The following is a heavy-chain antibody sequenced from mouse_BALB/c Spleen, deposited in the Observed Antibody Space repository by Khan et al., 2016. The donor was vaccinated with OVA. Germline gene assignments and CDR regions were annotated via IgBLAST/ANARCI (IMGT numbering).Heavy chain of an antibody. J-gene: IGHJ2*01. CDR1: AYTFTDYY. CDR2: IYPGSGNT. CDR3: ARMDTTSLDY. Sequence: QMQLEESGTELARPGASVKLSCKASAYTFTDYYISWVKQRTGQGLEWIGEIYPGSGNTYYNENFKGKASLTADKSSNPASMQPSSLTSADSAVYFCARMDTTSLDYWGQGTTLTVSS. D-gene: IGHD2-3*01. V-gene: IGHV1-77*01.